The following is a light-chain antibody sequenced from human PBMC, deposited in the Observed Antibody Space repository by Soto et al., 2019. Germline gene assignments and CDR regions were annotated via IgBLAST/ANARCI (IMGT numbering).Light chain of an antibody. V-gene: IGLV2-14*03. Sequence: QSVLTQPASVSGSPGQSITISCTGTRTDIGGYDHVSWYQQHPGKAPKLMIYDVSSRPSGVSDRFSGSKSANTASLTISGLQAEDEADYYCNSYTNSRSLYDFGTGTKVTVL. CDR2: DVS. CDR1: RTDIGGYDH. CDR3: NSYTNSRSLYD. J-gene: IGLJ1*01.